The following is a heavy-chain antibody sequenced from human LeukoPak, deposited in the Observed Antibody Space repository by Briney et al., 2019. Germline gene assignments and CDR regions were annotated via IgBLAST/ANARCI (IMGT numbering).Heavy chain of an antibody. D-gene: IGHD5-18*01. J-gene: IGHJ1*01. Sequence: ASVKVSCKASGYTFTGYYLHWVRQAPGQGLEWMGWIHPNSGDTNFAQRFQGRVTMTRDTSISTAYMELTSLRSDDTAVYYCARLATAPGWGQGTLVTVSS. CDR1: GYTFTGYY. CDR3: ARLATAPG. V-gene: IGHV1-2*02. CDR2: IHPNSGDT.